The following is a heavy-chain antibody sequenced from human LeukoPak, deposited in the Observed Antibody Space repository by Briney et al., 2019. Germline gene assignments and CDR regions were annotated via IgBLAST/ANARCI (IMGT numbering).Heavy chain of an antibody. J-gene: IGHJ5*02. D-gene: IGHD3-10*01. CDR2: IYPGDSDT. CDR1: GYSFTGYW. Sequence: GESLKISCKGSGYSFTGYWIGWVRQMPGKGLEWMGIIYPGDSDTRYSPSFQGQVTISADKSISTAYLQWSSLKASDTAMYYCARHGSGSYYNVWYWFDPWGQGTLVTVSS. V-gene: IGHV5-51*01. CDR3: ARHGSGSYYNVWYWFDP.